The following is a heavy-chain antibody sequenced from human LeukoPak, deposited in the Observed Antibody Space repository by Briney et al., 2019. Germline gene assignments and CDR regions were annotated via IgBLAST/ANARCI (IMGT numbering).Heavy chain of an antibody. V-gene: IGHV1-18*01. CDR2: ISAYNGNT. Sequence: ASVKVSCKASGYTLTSYGISWVRQAPGQGLEWIGWISAYNGNTNYAQKLQGRVTMTTDTSTSTAYTELRSLRSDDTAVYYCARAIPYYDFWSGPSRIWFDPWGQGTLVTVSS. CDR1: GYTLTSYG. D-gene: IGHD3-3*01. J-gene: IGHJ5*02. CDR3: ARAIPYYDFWSGPSRIWFDP.